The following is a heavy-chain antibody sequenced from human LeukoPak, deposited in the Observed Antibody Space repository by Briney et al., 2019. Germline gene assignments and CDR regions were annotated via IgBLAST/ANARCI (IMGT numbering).Heavy chain of an antibody. Sequence: GGSLRLSCAASGFTFSSYAMSWVRQAPGKGLDGVSAISGSGGSTYYADSVKGRFTISRDNSKNTLYLQMNSLRAEDTAVYYCAKDQVYYDSSGYWGQGTLVTVSS. V-gene: IGHV3-23*01. D-gene: IGHD3-22*01. CDR2: ISGSGGST. CDR3: AKDQVYYDSSGY. CDR1: GFTFSSYA. J-gene: IGHJ4*02.